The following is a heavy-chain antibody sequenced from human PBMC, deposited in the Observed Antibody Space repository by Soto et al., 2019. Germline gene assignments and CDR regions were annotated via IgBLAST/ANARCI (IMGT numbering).Heavy chain of an antibody. CDR1: GGSISSGGYY. CDR3: ARSHGDYGRGDALDV. J-gene: IGHJ3*01. D-gene: IGHD4-17*01. V-gene: IGHV4-31*03. Sequence: QVQLQESGPGLVKPSQTLSLTCTVSGGSISSGGYYWSWIRQYPGKGLEWIGYIYYSGSTYYNPSLKSRVTNSVDTSKTQFSLSLTSVTAADTAVYYCARSHGDYGRGDALDVWGQGTMVTVSS. CDR2: IYYSGST.